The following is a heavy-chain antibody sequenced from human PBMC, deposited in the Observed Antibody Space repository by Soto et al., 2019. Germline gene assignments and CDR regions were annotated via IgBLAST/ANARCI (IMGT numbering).Heavy chain of an antibody. CDR1: GFTFSSYG. Sequence: QVQLVESGGGVVQPGRSLRLSCAASGFTFSSYGMHWVRQAPGKGLEWVAVISYDGSNKYYADSVKGRFTISRDNSKNTLYLQMNRLRAEDTAVYYCAKDLRTTVTIGICDYWGQGTLVTVSS. CDR3: AKDLRTTVTIGICDY. CDR2: ISYDGSNK. D-gene: IGHD4-17*01. V-gene: IGHV3-30*18. J-gene: IGHJ4*02.